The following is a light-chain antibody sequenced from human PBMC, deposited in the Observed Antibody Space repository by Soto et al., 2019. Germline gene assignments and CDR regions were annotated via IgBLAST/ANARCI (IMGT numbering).Light chain of an antibody. V-gene: IGKV3-20*01. CDR3: QQYGSSPGLT. Sequence: IVLTQSPGTLSLSPGERATLSCRASQSVSSSYLAWYQQKPGQAPRLLIYGASRRATGIPDRFSGSGSGTDFTLTVSRLEPEDFAVYYCQQYGSSPGLTFGGGTKVDIK. J-gene: IGKJ4*01. CDR2: GAS. CDR1: QSVSSSY.